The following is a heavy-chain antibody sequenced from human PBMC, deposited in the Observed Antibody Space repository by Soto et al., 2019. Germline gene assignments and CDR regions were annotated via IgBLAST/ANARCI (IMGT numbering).Heavy chain of an antibody. V-gene: IGHV1-69*13. J-gene: IGHJ6*02. D-gene: IGHD3-16*02. CDR2: IIPIFGTA. CDR3: ARRYNNQSKYRHTGYGMDV. Sequence: SVKVSCKASGGTFSSYAISWVRQAPGQGLEWMGGIIPIFGTANYAQKFQGRVTITADESTSTAYMELSSLRSEDTAVYYCARRYNNQSKYRHTGYGMDVWGQGTTVTVSS. CDR1: GGTFSSYA.